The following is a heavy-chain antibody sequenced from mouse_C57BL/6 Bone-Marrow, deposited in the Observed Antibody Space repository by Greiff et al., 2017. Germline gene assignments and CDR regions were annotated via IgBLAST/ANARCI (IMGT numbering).Heavy chain of an antibody. J-gene: IGHJ3*01. V-gene: IGHV1-4*01. Sequence: QFQLQQSGAELARPGASVKMSCKASGYTFTSYTMHWVKQRPGQGLEWIGYINPSSGDTKYNQKFKDKATLTADKSSSTAYMQLSSLTSEDSAVYYCASRGRGAWFAYWGQGTLVTVSA. CDR3: ASRGRGAWFAY. CDR1: GYTFTSYT. D-gene: IGHD4-1*01. CDR2: INPSSGDT.